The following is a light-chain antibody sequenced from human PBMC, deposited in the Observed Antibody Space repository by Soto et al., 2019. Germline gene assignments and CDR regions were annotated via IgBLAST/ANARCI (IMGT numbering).Light chain of an antibody. J-gene: IGLJ1*01. Sequence: QSALTQPASVSGSPGQSITISCTGTSSDVGDYRYVSWYQQHPGKAPKLMLYEVSNRPSGVSNRFSGSKSGNTASLTISGLQAEDEADYYCNSYTRSSTVFGTGTKLTVL. CDR2: EVS. CDR3: NSYTRSSTV. CDR1: SSDVGDYRY. V-gene: IGLV2-14*01.